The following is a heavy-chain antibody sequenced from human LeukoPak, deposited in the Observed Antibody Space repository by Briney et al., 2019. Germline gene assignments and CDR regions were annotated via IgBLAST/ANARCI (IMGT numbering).Heavy chain of an antibody. CDR1: GYTFIRYH. D-gene: IGHD3-3*01. V-gene: IGHV1-46*01. Sequence: ASVKVSCKASGYTFIRYHIHWVRQAPGQGLEWMGVINPSGGPATYAQKFQGRVTLTRDTSTTTVYMEVNSLRSDDTAVYYCAREAIFGVVREYYFDLWGQGTLVTVS. CDR2: INPSGGPA. J-gene: IGHJ4*02. CDR3: AREAIFGVVREYYFDL.